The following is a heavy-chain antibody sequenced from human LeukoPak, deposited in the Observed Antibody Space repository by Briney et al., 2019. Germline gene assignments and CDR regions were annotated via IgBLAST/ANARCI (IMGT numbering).Heavy chain of an antibody. Sequence: SETLSLTCTVSGGSISSGDYYWSWIRQPPGKGLEWIGYTYYSGSTYYNPSLKNRVSISVDTSRNQFSLNLSSVTAADTAVYYCARPYYYDSRIDPWGQGTLVTVSS. CDR3: ARPYYYDSRIDP. V-gene: IGHV4-30-4*01. CDR2: TYYSGST. CDR1: GGSISSGDYY. J-gene: IGHJ5*02. D-gene: IGHD3-22*01.